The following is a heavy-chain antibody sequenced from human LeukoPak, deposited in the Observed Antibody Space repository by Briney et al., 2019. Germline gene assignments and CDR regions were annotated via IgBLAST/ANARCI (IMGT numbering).Heavy chain of an antibody. V-gene: IGHV4-39*01. J-gene: IGHJ4*02. D-gene: IGHD1-1*01. CDR3: ARHHNWNDGSLDY. CDR1: GGSISSSSYY. Sequence: SETLSLTCTVSGGSISSSSYYWGWIRQRPGKGLEWIGSIYYSGSTYYNPSLKSRVTISVDTSKNQFSLKLSSVTAADTAVYYCARHHNWNDGSLDYWGQGTLVTVSS. CDR2: IYYSGST.